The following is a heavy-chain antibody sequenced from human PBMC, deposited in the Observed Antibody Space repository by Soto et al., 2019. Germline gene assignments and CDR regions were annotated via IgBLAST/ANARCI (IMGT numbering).Heavy chain of an antibody. D-gene: IGHD2-15*01. CDR1: GGTFSSYA. J-gene: IGHJ6*02. V-gene: IGHV1-69*13. CDR3: ARASRAAEHYYYYGMDV. Sequence: RASVKVSCKASGGTFSSYAISWVRQAPGQGLEWMGGIIPIFGTANYAQKFQGRVTITADESTSTAYMELSSLRSEDTAVYYCARASRAAEHYYYYGMDVWGQGTTVTVSS. CDR2: IIPIFGTA.